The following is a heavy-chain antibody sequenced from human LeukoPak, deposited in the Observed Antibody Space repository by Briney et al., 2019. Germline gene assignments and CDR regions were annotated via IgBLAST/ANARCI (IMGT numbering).Heavy chain of an antibody. CDR1: GYTFTSYG. V-gene: IGHV1-18*01. Sequence: GASVKVSCKASGYTFTSYGISWVRQAPGQGLEWMGWISAYNGNTNYVQKLQGRVTMTTDTSTSTAYMELRSLRSDDTAVYYCARVGYDILTGYSNWFDPWGQGTLVTVSS. CDR3: ARVGYDILTGYSNWFDP. D-gene: IGHD3-9*01. J-gene: IGHJ5*02. CDR2: ISAYNGNT.